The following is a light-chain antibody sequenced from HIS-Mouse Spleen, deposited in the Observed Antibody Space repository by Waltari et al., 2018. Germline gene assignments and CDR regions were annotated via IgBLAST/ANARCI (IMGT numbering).Light chain of an antibody. Sequence: EIVLTQSPATLSLSPGERATLSCRASQSVSSYLAWYQQKPGQAPRLLIYDASKRATGIPARFSCSGSGTDFTLTISSLEPEDFAVYYCQQRSNWPPRVTFGQGTRLEIK. CDR3: QQRSNWPPRVT. V-gene: IGKV3-11*01. CDR2: DAS. J-gene: IGKJ5*01. CDR1: QSVSSY.